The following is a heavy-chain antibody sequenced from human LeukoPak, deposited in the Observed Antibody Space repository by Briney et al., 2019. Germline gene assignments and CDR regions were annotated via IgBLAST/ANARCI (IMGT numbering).Heavy chain of an antibody. V-gene: IGHV4-38-2*01. J-gene: IGHJ4*02. CDR1: GYSISSGYY. D-gene: IGHD3-10*01. CDR2: IYHSGST. Sequence: SGTLSLTCAVSGYSISSGYYWGWIRQPPGKGLEWIGSIYHSGSTYYNPSLKSRVTISVDTSKNQFSLKLSSVTAADTAVYYCASTYYYGSGSYYNEGFDYWGQGTLVTVSS. CDR3: ASTYYYGSGSYYNEGFDY.